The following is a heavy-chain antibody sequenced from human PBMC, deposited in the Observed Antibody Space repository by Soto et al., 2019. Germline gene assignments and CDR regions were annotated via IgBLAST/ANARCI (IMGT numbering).Heavy chain of an antibody. CDR3: ARVNCSSTSCYPSE. J-gene: IGHJ4*02. CDR1: GGSFSGYY. D-gene: IGHD2-2*01. V-gene: IGHV4-34*01. CDR2: INHSGST. Sequence: QVQLQQWGAGLLKPSETLSLTCAVYGGSFSGYYWSWIRQPPGKGLEWIGEINHSGSTNYNPSLKSRVTISVDTSKNQFSLKLSSVTAADTAVYYCARVNCSSTSCYPSEWGQGTLVTVSS.